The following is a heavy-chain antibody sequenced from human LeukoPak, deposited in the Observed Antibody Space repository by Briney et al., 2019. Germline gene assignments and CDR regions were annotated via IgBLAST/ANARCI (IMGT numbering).Heavy chain of an antibody. CDR3: ARDAGGSGRHYYYGMDV. Sequence: SETLSLTCTVSGGSISSYYWSWIRQPAGKGLEWIGYIYYSGSTNYNPSLKSRVTISVDTSKNQFSLKLSSVTAADTAVYYCARDAGGSGRHYYYGMDVWGQGTTVTVSS. D-gene: IGHD3-10*01. V-gene: IGHV4-59*01. CDR2: IYYSGST. J-gene: IGHJ6*02. CDR1: GGSISSYY.